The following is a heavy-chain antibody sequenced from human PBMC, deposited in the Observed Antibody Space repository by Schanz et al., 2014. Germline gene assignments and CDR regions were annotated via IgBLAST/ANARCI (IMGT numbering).Heavy chain of an antibody. CDR3: ARNRGSGGQNWYFDL. CDR1: GFSFSDYY. CDR2: INTGSNYI. V-gene: IGHV3-11*03. J-gene: IGHJ2*01. D-gene: IGHD1-26*01. Sequence: PGGSLRLSCAASGFSFSDYYMSWIRQAPGKGLEWISFINTGSNYINYADSVKGRFTISRDNTKNSLCLQLNSLRADDTAVYYCARNRGSGGQNWYFDLWGRGTLVTVSS.